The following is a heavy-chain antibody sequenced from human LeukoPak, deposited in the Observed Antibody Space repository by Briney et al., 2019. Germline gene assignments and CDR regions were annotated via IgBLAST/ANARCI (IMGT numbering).Heavy chain of an antibody. V-gene: IGHV4-59*11. Sequence: SETLSLTCTVSGGSISSHYWSWIRQPPGRGLEWMGYIYYSGSTNYNPSLKSRVTISVDTSKNQFSMKLSSVTAADTAVYYCAREIVVVNHYYMDVWGKGTTVTVSS. CDR1: GGSISSHY. CDR3: AREIVVVNHYYMDV. J-gene: IGHJ6*03. CDR2: IYYSGST. D-gene: IGHD3-22*01.